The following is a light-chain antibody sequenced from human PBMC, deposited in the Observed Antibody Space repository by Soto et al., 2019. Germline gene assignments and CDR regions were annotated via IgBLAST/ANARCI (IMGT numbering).Light chain of an antibody. CDR2: AAY. CDR1: QDISTY. Sequence: DIQMTQAPSSLSASVGDRVTITCRARQDISTYLAWYQQKPGKVPKLLISAAYTLQSGVPPRFSGSGSGTDFTLTISSLQPEDVATYYCQKYDNAPLTFGGGIKVEIK. CDR3: QKYDNAPLT. V-gene: IGKV1-27*01. J-gene: IGKJ4*01.